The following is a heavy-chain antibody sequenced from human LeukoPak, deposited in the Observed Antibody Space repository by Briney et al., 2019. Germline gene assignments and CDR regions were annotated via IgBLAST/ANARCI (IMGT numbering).Heavy chain of an antibody. CDR1: GFTFSKYW. D-gene: IGHD1-14*01. CDR3: ARAGNFDRGG. J-gene: IGHJ4*02. Sequence: GGSLRLSCAASGFTFSKYWMSWVRQAPGKGLEWAASINEDGNEQFYADSVRGRFTISRDNAKDSLFLQIDSLRLEDTAMYYCARAGNFDRGGWGPGTLVTVSS. CDR2: INEDGNEQ. V-gene: IGHV3-7*03.